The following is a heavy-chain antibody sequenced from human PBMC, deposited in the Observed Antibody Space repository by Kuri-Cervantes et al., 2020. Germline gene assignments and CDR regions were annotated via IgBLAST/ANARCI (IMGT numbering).Heavy chain of an antibody. D-gene: IGHD5-24*01. J-gene: IGHJ4*02. Sequence: SLKISCAASGFTFDDYAMHWVRQAPGKGLEWVSGISWNSGSIGYAYSVKGRFTISGDNTKNSLYLEMNSLRAGDTALYYCAKDKEVGGNGYRVFDYWGQGTLVTVSS. CDR1: GFTFDDYA. V-gene: IGHV3-9*01. CDR2: ISWNSGSI. CDR3: AKDKEVGGNGYRVFDY.